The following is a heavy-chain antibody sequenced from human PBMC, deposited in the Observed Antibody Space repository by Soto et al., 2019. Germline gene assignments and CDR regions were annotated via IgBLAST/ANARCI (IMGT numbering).Heavy chain of an antibody. J-gene: IGHJ5*02. CDR2: INSDGSST. V-gene: IGHV3-74*01. CDR1: GFTFSSYW. CDR3: ARDTCSSTRCYPTADNWFDP. D-gene: IGHD2-2*01. Sequence: EVQLVESGGGLVQPGGSLRLSCAASGFTFSSYWMHWVRQAPGKGLVWVSRINSDGSSTSYADSVKGRFTISRDNAKNTLYLQMNSLRAEDTAVYYCARDTCSSTRCYPTADNWFDPWGQRTLVTVSS.